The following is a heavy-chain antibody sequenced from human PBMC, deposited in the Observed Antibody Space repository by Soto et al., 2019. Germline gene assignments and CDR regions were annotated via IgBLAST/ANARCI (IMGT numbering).Heavy chain of an antibody. CDR2: ISSSSSYT. CDR3: ARATFQFHDILTGYRYYYYYYGMDV. J-gene: IGHJ6*02. D-gene: IGHD3-9*01. V-gene: IGHV3-11*06. Sequence: PGGSLRLSCAASGFTFSDYYMSWIRQAPGKGLEWVSYISSSSSYTNYADSVKGRFTISRDNAKNSLYLQMNSLRAEDTAVYYCARATFQFHDILTGYRYYYYYYGMDVWGQGTTVTVSS. CDR1: GFTFSDYY.